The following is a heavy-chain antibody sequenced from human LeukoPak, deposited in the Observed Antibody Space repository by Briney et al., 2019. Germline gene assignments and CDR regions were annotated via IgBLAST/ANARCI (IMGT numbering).Heavy chain of an antibody. J-gene: IGHJ4*02. Sequence: ASVKVSCKDSGYTFTGYYMHWVRQAPGQGLEWMGWINPNSGGPNYAQQFQGGVNKTRDTSIRTAYMELRSLICDDTAVYYCARGHPYCDYLAPLDYWGQGTLVTVSS. CDR2: INPNSGGP. V-gene: IGHV1-2*02. CDR3: ARGHPYCDYLAPLDY. D-gene: IGHD4-17*01. CDR1: GYTFTGYY.